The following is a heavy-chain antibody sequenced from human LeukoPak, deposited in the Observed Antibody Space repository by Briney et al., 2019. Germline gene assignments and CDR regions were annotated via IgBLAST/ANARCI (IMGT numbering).Heavy chain of an antibody. V-gene: IGHV4-59*01. CDR1: GXSISSYY. CDR3: ASSTVTTSRDAFDI. Sequence: SETLSLTCTVSGXSISSYYRSWIRQPPGKGLESIGYIYYSGSTNYNPSLKSRVTISVDTSKNQFSLKLSSVTAADTAVYYCASSTVTTSRDAFDIWGQGTMVTVSS. J-gene: IGHJ3*02. CDR2: IYYSGST. D-gene: IGHD4-17*01.